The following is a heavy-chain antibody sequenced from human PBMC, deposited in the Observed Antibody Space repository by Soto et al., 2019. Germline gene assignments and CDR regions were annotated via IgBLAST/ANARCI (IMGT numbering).Heavy chain of an antibody. CDR2: INPKTGAT. D-gene: IGHD6-19*01. CDR3: AREIEVVGSRSFDY. J-gene: IGHJ4*02. Sequence: QVQLVQSGAAVEKPGASMKVSCKASGYTFTAYYIHWVRQAPGQGLEWMGWINPKTGATETAQRFQGRVTLPWDTPISTAYMDLSRLTSDDTAVYFCAREIEVVGSRSFDYWGRGTLLTVSS. V-gene: IGHV1-2*02. CDR1: GYTFTAYY.